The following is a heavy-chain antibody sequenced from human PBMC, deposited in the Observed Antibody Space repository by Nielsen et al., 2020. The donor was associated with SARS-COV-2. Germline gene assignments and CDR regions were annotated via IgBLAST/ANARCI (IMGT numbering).Heavy chain of an antibody. Sequence: WIRQPPGKGLEWVSSISSSSSYIYYADSVKGRFTISRDNSKNTLYLQMNSLRAEDTAVYYCAKDLYYYDSSGYYNAVAYYYYGMDVWGQGTTVTVSS. CDR3: AKDLYYYDSSGYYNAVAYYYYGMDV. CDR2: ISSSSSYI. V-gene: IGHV3-21*01. D-gene: IGHD3-22*01. J-gene: IGHJ6*02.